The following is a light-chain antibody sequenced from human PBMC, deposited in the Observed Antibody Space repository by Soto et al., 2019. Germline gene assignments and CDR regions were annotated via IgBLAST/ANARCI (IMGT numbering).Light chain of an antibody. Sequence: IVLTQSPGTLSLSPGERATLSCRASQTIGDNDLAWYQQKPGQAPRLLIYGASSRATGIPDRFSGSGSGTDFTLSISSLEPEDFAVYYCQQYGSSPHFGGGTKVDIK. J-gene: IGKJ4*01. CDR3: QQYGSSPH. CDR1: QTIGDND. CDR2: GAS. V-gene: IGKV3-20*01.